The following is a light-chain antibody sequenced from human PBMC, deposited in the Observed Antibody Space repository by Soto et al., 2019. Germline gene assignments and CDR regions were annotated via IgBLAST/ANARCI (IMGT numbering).Light chain of an antibody. Sequence: EVVLTQSPGTLSLSPGERATLSCRASQSVSRRYLAWYQQKPGQAPRLLIFGPSSRATGIPGRFSGSGSGTDFTLTISSLEPEDFAVYYWLQYETSPPRYTFGQGTKLEIK. CDR1: QSVSRRY. CDR2: GPS. CDR3: LQYETSPPRYT. V-gene: IGKV3-20*01. J-gene: IGKJ2*01.